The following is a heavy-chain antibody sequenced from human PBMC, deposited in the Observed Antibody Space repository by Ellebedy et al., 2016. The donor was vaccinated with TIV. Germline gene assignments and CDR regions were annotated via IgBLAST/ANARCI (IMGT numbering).Heavy chain of an antibody. J-gene: IGHJ5*02. D-gene: IGHD3-3*01. Sequence: PGGSLRLSCAASGFTFNNYGMHWVRQAPGKGLEWVAVVWYNAIDKYYADSVKGRFTISRDNSKNTLYLQMNSLRAEDTAVYYCARGSVGPWANWFDPWGQGILVTVSS. CDR3: ARGSVGPWANWFDP. CDR2: VWYNAIDK. V-gene: IGHV3-33*01. CDR1: GFTFNNYG.